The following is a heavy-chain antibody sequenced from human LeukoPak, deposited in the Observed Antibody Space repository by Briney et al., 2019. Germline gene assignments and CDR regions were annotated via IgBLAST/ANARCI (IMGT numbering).Heavy chain of an antibody. CDR3: ARRVGITSAGEYFYYMDV. CDR1: GDSISSGDYY. Sequence: SETLSLTCTVSGDSISSGDYYWSWIRQPAGKGLEWIGRISSSGSTNYNPSLKSRVTISVDTSKNQFSLRLNSVTAADTAVYYCARRVGITSAGEYFYYMDVWGTGTTVTISS. V-gene: IGHV4-61*02. D-gene: IGHD6-13*01. CDR2: ISSSGST. J-gene: IGHJ6*03.